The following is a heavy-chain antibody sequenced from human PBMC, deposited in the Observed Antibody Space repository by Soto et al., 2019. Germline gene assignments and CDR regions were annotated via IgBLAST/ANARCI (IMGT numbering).Heavy chain of an antibody. Sequence: FLKISCKASGYDFGRQWIGWVRQLPGKGFEWMGIIWPADSGTRYNPTFEGQVTISAVQSVTTAYLQWSSLKASDTAIYYGASGSRDCSGGSCYSHWGQATLVTVSA. CDR2: IWPADSGT. CDR1: GYDFGRQW. CDR3: ASGSRDCSGGSCYSH. V-gene: IGHV5-51*01. J-gene: IGHJ4*02. D-gene: IGHD2-15*01.